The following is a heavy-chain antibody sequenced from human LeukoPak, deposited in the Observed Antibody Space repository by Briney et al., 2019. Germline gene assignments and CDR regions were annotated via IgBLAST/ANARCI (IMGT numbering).Heavy chain of an antibody. J-gene: IGHJ5*02. Sequence: SVTVSCKASGGTFISYAISWVRQAPGQGLEWMGGIIPMFNTTKYAQKFQDRVTITADKSTSTAYMELSSLRSEDTSVYYCVEGGIAPLNWFDPWGQGTLVTVSS. V-gene: IGHV1-69*06. D-gene: IGHD6-13*01. CDR3: VEGGIAPLNWFDP. CDR1: GGTFISYA. CDR2: IIPMFNTT.